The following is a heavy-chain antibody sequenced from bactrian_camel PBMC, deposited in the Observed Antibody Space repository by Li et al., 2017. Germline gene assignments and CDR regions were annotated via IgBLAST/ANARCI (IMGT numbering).Heavy chain of an antibody. CDR1: GLTYGSYC. V-gene: IGHV3S55*01. CDR3: AADHGTSRSSCTVVAATQY. CDR2: ITTEGKT. D-gene: IGHD6*01. Sequence: QVQLVESGGGSVQAGGSLRLSCTDSGLTYGSYCLGWFRQAVGKEREGVAAITTEGKTRYKDSVKGRFTISHDNTKDTLLLQMNGVKPEDTAVYYCAADHGTSRSSCTVVAATQYWGQGTQVTVS. J-gene: IGHJ4*01.